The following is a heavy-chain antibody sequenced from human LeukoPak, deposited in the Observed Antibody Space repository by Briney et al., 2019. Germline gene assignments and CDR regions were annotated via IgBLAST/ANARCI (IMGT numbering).Heavy chain of an antibody. CDR1: GFTFSSYW. D-gene: IGHD4-17*01. V-gene: IGHV3-74*01. CDR3: TRLMTTVTTAAFDI. CDR2: INSDGSGT. J-gene: IGHJ3*02. Sequence: PGGSLRLSCAASGFTFSSYWMHWVRQAPGKGLVWVSRINSDGSGTTYADSVKSRFTISRDNARNTLYLQMNSLRAEDTAVYYCTRLMTTVTTAAFDIWGQGTMVTVSS.